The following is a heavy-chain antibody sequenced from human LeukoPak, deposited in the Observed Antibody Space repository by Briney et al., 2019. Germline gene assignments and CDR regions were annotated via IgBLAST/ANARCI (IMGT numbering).Heavy chain of an antibody. V-gene: IGHV3-30*18. CDR1: EFPVSTNH. J-gene: IGHJ1*01. D-gene: IGHD3-9*01. CDR2: ISYDGSNK. Sequence: PGGSLRLSCAASEFPVSTNHVTWVRQAPGKGLEWVAAISYDGSNKFYADSVKGRFTISRDNSKNTLYLQMNSLRAEDTAVCYCAKDPPLYFDWPEGYFQHWGQGTLVTVSS. CDR3: AKDPPLYFDWPEGYFQH.